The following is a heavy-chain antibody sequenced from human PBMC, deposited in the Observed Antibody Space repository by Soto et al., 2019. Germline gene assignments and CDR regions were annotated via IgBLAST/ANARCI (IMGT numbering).Heavy chain of an antibody. CDR3: ARHEPLYYNFYGMDV. CDR1: GYSFTTYW. Sequence: RGESLKISCKGSGYSFTTYWIAWVRQRPGKGLEWIGVIYPGDSDTRYSPSFQGQVTISADRSITTAYLQWSSLKASDTAVYYCARHEPLYYNFYGMDVWGQGTTVTVSS. V-gene: IGHV5-51*01. CDR2: IYPGDSDT. J-gene: IGHJ6*02.